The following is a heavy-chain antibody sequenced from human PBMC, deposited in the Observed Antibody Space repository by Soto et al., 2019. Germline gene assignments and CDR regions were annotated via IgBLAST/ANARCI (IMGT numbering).Heavy chain of an antibody. V-gene: IGHV4-4*02. CDR2: IYHSGST. J-gene: IGHJ5*02. D-gene: IGHD6-13*01. CDR1: VGSISSSNR. Sequence: SETLSLTCAVSVGSISSSNRWSWVRQPPGKGLEWIGEIYHSGSTNYNPSLKSRVTISVDKSKNQFSLKLSSVTAADTAVYYCARDSGIAAAHRPWGQGTPVTVSS. CDR3: ARDSGIAAAHRP.